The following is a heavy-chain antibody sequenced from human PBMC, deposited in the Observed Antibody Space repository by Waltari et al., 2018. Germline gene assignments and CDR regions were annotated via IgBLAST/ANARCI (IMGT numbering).Heavy chain of an antibody. CDR1: ACTFSRYA. D-gene: IGHD3-22*01. CDR3: ARGYSSGYEDY. V-gene: IGHV3-64*07. Sequence: EVQLVESGGGLVQPGGTRRLSCAASACTFSRYAMHWVRQAQGKGLEDVSAISSNGGSTYYADSVKGRFTISRDNSKNTLYLKMGSLRAEDMAVYYCARGYSSGYEDYWGQGTLVTVSS. J-gene: IGHJ4*02. CDR2: ISSNGGST.